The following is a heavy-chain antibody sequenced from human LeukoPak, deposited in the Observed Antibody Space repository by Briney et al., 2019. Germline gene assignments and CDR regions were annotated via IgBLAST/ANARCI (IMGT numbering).Heavy chain of an antibody. CDR3: AKDQSDILTGHIDY. V-gene: IGHV3-43*01. D-gene: IGHD3-9*01. Sequence: GGSLRLSCAASGFTFDDYTMHWVRQAPGKGLEWVSLISWDGGSTYYADSVKGRFTISRDNSKNSLYLQMNSLRTEDTALYYCAKDQSDILTGHIDYWGQGTLVTVSS. CDR2: ISWDGGST. CDR1: GFTFDDYT. J-gene: IGHJ4*02.